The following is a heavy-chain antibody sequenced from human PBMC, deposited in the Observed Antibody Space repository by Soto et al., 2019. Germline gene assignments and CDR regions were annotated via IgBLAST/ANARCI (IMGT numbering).Heavy chain of an antibody. Sequence: QVQLVQSGAEVKKPGASVKVSCKASGYTFTSYGISWVRQAPGQGLEWMGWISAYNGNTNYAQKLQGRVTMTTDTPTSTAYMELRSLRSDDTAVYYCARVPRELGGYYYYGMDVWGQGTTVTVSS. D-gene: IGHD3-16*01. CDR3: ARVPRELGGYYYYGMDV. CDR1: GYTFTSYG. J-gene: IGHJ6*01. CDR2: ISAYNGNT. V-gene: IGHV1-18*01.